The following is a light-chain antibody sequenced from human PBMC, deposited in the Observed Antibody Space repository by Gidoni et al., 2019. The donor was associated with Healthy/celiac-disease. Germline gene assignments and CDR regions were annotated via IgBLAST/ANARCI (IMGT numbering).Light chain of an antibody. CDR2: EVS. CDR1: SSDVGGYNY. Sequence: QSALTKPASVSGSLGQSITISCTGTSSDVGGYNYVSWYQQHPGKAPKLMIYEVSNRPSGVSNRFSGSKSGNTASLTISGLQAEDEADYYCSSYTSSYYVFGTGTKVTVL. V-gene: IGLV2-14*01. J-gene: IGLJ1*01. CDR3: SSYTSSYYV.